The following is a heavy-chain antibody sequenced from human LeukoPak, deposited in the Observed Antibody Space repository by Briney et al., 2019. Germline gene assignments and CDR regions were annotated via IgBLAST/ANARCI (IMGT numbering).Heavy chain of an antibody. CDR2: IDYSGRT. V-gene: IGHV4-59*08. J-gene: IGHJ4*02. CDR3: ARSIGGSWYSDLFDY. CDR1: GGSINSYY. D-gene: IGHD6-13*01. Sequence: ASETLSLTCTVSGGSINSYYWSWIRQPPGKGLEWIGYIDYSGRTNYNPSLKSRLTLAVDTSKNQFSLRLRSVTAADTAVYYCARSIGGSWYSDLFDYWGQGTLVTVSS.